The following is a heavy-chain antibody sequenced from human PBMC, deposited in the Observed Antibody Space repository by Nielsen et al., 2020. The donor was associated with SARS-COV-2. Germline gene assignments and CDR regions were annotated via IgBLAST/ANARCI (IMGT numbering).Heavy chain of an antibody. J-gene: IGHJ4*02. CDR2: IKQDGSEK. Sequence: ESLKISCAASGFTFSSYWMSWVRQAPGKGLEWVANIKQDGSEKYYVDSVKGRFTISRDNAKNSLYLQMNSLRAEDTAVYYCARDDYVWGSYRYYKPGDYWGQGTLVTVSS. V-gene: IGHV3-7*01. CDR1: GFTFSSYW. D-gene: IGHD3-16*02. CDR3: ARDDYVWGSYRYYKPGDY.